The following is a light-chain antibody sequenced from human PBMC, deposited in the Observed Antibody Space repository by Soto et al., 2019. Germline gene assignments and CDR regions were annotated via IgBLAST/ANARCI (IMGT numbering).Light chain of an antibody. CDR2: AAS. Sequence: DIQMTQSPSSLSASVGDRVTITCRASQSISSYLNWYQQKPGKAPKLLIYAASSLQSGVPSRFSSSGSGKNFTLTISSLQPEDFAAYYCQQSYSTPRSAFGGGTKVEIK. CDR3: QQSYSTPRSA. V-gene: IGKV1-39*01. J-gene: IGKJ4*01. CDR1: QSISSY.